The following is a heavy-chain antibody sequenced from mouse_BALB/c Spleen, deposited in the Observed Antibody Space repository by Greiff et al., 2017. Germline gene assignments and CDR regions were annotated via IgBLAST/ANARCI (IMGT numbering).Heavy chain of an antibody. CDR1: GFTFSSYA. CDR2: ISSGGSYT. Sequence: EVQGVESGGGLVKPGGSLKLSCAASGFTFSSYAMSWVRQSPEKRLEWVAEISSGGSYTYYPDTVTGRFTISRDNAKNTLYLEMSSLRSEDTAMYYCARNARYAMDYWGQGTSVTVSS. J-gene: IGHJ4*01. V-gene: IGHV5-9-4*01. CDR3: ARNARYAMDY.